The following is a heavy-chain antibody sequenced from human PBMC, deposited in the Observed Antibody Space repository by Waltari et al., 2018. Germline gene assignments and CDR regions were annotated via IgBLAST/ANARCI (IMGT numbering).Heavy chain of an antibody. J-gene: IGHJ4*02. V-gene: IGHV3-23*01. CDR1: GFTFRSYS. Sequence: EVQLLESGGGLVQPGGSLRLSCAASGFTFRSYSMSWVRQAPGKGLEWFSSISSNGAGTYFADSVKGRFTISRDNSQNTLYLQISSLRVEDTAIYYCVKDRPDWPIDFWGQGTRVTVPS. D-gene: IGHD3-9*01. CDR2: ISSNGAGT. CDR3: VKDRPDWPIDF.